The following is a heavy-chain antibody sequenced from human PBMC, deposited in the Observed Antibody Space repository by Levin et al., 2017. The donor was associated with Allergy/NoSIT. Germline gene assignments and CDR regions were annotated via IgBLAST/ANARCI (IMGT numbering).Heavy chain of an antibody. V-gene: IGHV3-30*03. CDR2: ISADGNNE. CDR1: GFTFSTYP. D-gene: IGHD4/OR15-4a*01. Sequence: PGESLKISCAASGFTFSTYPMHWVRQAPGKGLEWVAVISADGNNEFYVDSVKGRFIISRDNSKNTLHLQMNSLRAEDTAVYYCTRGGVPMVTIDYWGQGTLVTVSS. J-gene: IGHJ4*02. CDR3: TRGGVPMVTIDY.